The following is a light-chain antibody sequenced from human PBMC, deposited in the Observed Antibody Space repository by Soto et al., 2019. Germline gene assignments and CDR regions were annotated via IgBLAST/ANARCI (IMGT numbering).Light chain of an antibody. V-gene: IGKV3-15*01. CDR2: RAS. Sequence: EIVMTQSPATLSVSPGERATLSCRASQSISSKVAWYQQKPGQAPRLLIYRASTRATGVPARFSGSGSGTEFTLTISSLQSEDFAVYYCQQRSNWPWTFGQGTKVDIK. J-gene: IGKJ1*01. CDR1: QSISSK. CDR3: QQRSNWPWT.